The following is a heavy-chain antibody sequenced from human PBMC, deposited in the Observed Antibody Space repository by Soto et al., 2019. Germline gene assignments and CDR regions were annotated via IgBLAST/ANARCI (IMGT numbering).Heavy chain of an antibody. Sequence: GGSLRLSCAASGFTFSSYAMHWVRQAPGKGLEWVAVISYDGSNKYYADSVKGRFTISRDNSKNTLYLQMNSLRAEDTAVYYCARDGWLPSGHEGYYYYYYGMDVWGQGTTVTVSS. CDR3: ARDGWLPSGHEGYYYYYYGMDV. CDR1: GFTFSSYA. D-gene: IGHD3-10*01. CDR2: ISYDGSNK. J-gene: IGHJ6*02. V-gene: IGHV3-30-3*01.